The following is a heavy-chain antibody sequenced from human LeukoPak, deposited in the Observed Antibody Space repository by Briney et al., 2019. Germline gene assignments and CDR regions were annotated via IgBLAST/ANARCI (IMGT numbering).Heavy chain of an antibody. CDR2: IHYTGST. J-gene: IGHJ6*03. CDR3: ARVATLINYYYYYYMDV. CDR1: GGSINNYY. D-gene: IGHD2-8*01. Sequence: SETLSLTCTVSGGSINNYYWSWIRQSPGKGLEWIGYIHYTGSTNYNPSLKSRVTISVDTSKNQFSLKLSSVTAADTAVYYCARVATLINYYYYYYMDVWGKGTTVTVSS. V-gene: IGHV4-59*08.